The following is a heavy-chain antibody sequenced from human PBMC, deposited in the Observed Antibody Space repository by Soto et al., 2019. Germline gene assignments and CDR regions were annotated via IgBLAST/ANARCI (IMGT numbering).Heavy chain of an antibody. CDR3: VKEGRGSTTSCSRCYGLDV. V-gene: IGHV3-23*01. D-gene: IGHD2-2*01. Sequence: EMQLLESGGGLVQPGGSLRLSCAASGFTFSSFAMSWVRQAPGKGLDWVSAISGSGGSTYSADSVKGRFTISRDNSKNTLYLEMFSLRAEDTAVYYCVKEGRGSTTSCSRCYGLDVWGQGTTVTVSS. J-gene: IGHJ6*02. CDR1: GFTFSSFA. CDR2: ISGSGGST.